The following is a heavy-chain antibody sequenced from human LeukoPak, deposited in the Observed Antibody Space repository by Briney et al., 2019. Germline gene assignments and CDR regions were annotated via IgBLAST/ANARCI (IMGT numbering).Heavy chain of an antibody. D-gene: IGHD1-14*01. Sequence: PGGSLRLSCAASGFTFSSYGMSWVRQAPGKGLEWVSAISGSGGSTYYADSVKGRFTISRDNAKNSLYLQVNSLRAEDTAVYYCARVGPWVNPDYYYYMDVWGKGTTVTVSS. CDR2: ISGSGGST. V-gene: IGHV3-23*01. CDR1: GFTFSSYG. CDR3: ARVGPWVNPDYYYYMDV. J-gene: IGHJ6*03.